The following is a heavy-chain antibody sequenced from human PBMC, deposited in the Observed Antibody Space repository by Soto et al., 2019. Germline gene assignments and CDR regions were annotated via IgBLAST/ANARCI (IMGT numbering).Heavy chain of an antibody. CDR2: IIPIFGTA. V-gene: IGHV1-69*13. J-gene: IGHJ4*02. Sequence: SVQVPCKASGGTFSSYAISWVRQAPGQGLEWMGGIIPIFGTANYAQKFQGRVTITADESTSTAYMELSSLRSEDTAVYYCAREAEGVYYFDYWGQGTLVTVSS. CDR3: AREAEGVYYFDY. CDR1: GGTFSSYA. D-gene: IGHD3-10*01.